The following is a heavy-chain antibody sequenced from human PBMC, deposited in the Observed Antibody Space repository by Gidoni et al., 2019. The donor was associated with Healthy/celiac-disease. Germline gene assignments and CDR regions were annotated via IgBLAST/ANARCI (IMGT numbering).Heavy chain of an antibody. V-gene: IGHV3-64D*06. D-gene: IGHD3-10*01. CDR2: ISSNGGST. Sequence: EVQLVESGGGLVQPGGSLRLSCSASGFTFSSYAMHWVRQAPGKGLEYVSAISSNGGSTYYADSVKGRFTISRDNSKNTLYLQMSSLRAEDTAVYYCVIKFGEGAFDIWGQGTMVTVSS. CDR3: VIKFGEGAFDI. J-gene: IGHJ3*02. CDR1: GFTFSSYA.